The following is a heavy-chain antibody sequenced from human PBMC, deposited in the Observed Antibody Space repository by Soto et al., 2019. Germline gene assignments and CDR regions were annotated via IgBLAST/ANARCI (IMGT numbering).Heavy chain of an antibody. V-gene: IGHV1-69*13. CDR3: ARVRITMIVVVSNDAFDI. CDR1: GGTFSSYA. Sequence: GASVKVSCKASGGTFSSYAISWVRQAPGQGLEWMGGTIPIFGTANYAQKFQGRVTITADESTSTAYMELSSLRSEDTAVYYCARVRITMIVVVSNDAFDIWGQGTMVTVSS. D-gene: IGHD3-22*01. CDR2: TIPIFGTA. J-gene: IGHJ3*02.